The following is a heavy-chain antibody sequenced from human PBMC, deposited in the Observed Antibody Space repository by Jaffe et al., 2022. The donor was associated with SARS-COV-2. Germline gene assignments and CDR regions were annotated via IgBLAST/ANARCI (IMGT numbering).Heavy chain of an antibody. CDR1: GGSISSSSYY. J-gene: IGHJ4*02. CDR2: IYYSGST. D-gene: IGHD5-12*01. V-gene: IGHV4-39*01. Sequence: QLQLQESGPGLVKPSETLSLTCTVSGGSISSSSYYWGWIRQPPGKGLEWIGSIYYSGSTYYNPSLKSRVTISVDTSKNQFSLKLSSVTAADTAVYYCARSRDGYKRSRPYFDYWGQGTLVTVSS. CDR3: ARSRDGYKRSRPYFDY.